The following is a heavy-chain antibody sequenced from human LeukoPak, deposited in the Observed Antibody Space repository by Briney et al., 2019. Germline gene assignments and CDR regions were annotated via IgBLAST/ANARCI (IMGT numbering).Heavy chain of an antibody. J-gene: IGHJ4*02. V-gene: IGHV3-30*18. CDR2: ISYDGSNK. CDR3: AKVYYDSSGYSDY. CDR1: GFTFSSYS. Sequence: GGSLRLSCAASGFTFSSYSMNWVRQAPGKGLEWVAVISYDGSNKYYADSVKGRFTISRDNSKNTLYLQMNSLRAEDTAVYYCAKVYYDSSGYSDYWGQGTLVTVSS. D-gene: IGHD3-22*01.